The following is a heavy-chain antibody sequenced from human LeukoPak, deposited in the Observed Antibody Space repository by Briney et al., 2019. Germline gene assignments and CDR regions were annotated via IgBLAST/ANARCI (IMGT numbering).Heavy chain of an antibody. CDR2: IGPAGDT. CDR1: GFTFSSYD. D-gene: IGHD5-24*01. J-gene: IGHJ2*01. Sequence: GGSLRLSCAASGFTFSSYDMHWVRQATGKGLEWVSAIGPAGDTYYPGSVKGRFTISRENAKTPLYLQMNSLRAEDTAVYYCAKCRDGYKRHWYFDLWGRGTLVTVSS. V-gene: IGHV3-13*04. CDR3: AKCRDGYKRHWYFDL.